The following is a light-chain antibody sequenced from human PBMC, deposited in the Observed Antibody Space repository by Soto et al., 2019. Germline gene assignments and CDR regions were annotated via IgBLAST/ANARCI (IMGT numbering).Light chain of an antibody. V-gene: IGKV1-16*01. CDR1: QNINTY. CDR2: AAT. Sequence: DIQMTQSPSSLSASVGDRVTIGCRASQNINTYLAWFQQKPGKAPKSLIYAATNLQGGVPSRFSGTGSRTEYSLTISRLQPEDVATYYCQQYERYPPSFGGGTKLDI. J-gene: IGKJ4*01. CDR3: QQYERYPPS.